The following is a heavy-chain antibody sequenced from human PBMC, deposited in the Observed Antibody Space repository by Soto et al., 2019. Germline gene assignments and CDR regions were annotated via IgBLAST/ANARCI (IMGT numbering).Heavy chain of an antibody. CDR2: ISGSGDST. D-gene: IGHD1-20*01. V-gene: IGHV3-23*01. Sequence: PGGSLRLSCAASGFTFSSYAMSWVRQAPGKGLEWVSTISGSGDSTYYAGSVKGRFTISRDNSKNTLSLQMNSLRAEDTAIYYCVRYNWNDKNFDYWGQGTLVTVSS. CDR1: GFTFSSYA. CDR3: VRYNWNDKNFDY. J-gene: IGHJ4*02.